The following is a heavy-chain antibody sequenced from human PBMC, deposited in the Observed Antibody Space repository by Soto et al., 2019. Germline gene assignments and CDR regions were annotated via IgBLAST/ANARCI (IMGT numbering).Heavy chain of an antibody. CDR3: ARHGSS. CDR1: GVSISDSSYY. J-gene: IGHJ5*02. Sequence: SETLSLTCSVSGVSISDSSYYWGWIRQPPGKGLQWIGSIYYSGQTYYNPSLKSRVTISIDRSKNQISLNLTSVTATDTAFYYCARHGSSWGQGTLVTVSS. CDR2: IYYSGQT. V-gene: IGHV4-39*01.